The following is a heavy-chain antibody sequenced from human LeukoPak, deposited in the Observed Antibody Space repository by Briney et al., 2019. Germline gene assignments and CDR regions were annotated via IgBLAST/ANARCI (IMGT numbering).Heavy chain of an antibody. J-gene: IGHJ6*03. Sequence: ASVKVSCKASGYTFIGYYMHWVRQAPGQGLEWMGWINPNSGGTDYAQKFQGRVTMTRDTSISTAYMELSRLRSDDTAVYYCARYSGSYHSYYYMDVWGKGTTVTVSS. V-gene: IGHV1-2*02. D-gene: IGHD1-26*01. CDR1: GYTFIGYY. CDR3: ARYSGSYHSYYYMDV. CDR2: INPNSGGT.